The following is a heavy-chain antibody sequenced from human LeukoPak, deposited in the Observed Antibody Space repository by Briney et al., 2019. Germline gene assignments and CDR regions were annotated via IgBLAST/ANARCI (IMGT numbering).Heavy chain of an antibody. J-gene: IGHJ4*02. CDR3: AKHISPSLGWYRDNYFDY. CDR1: GFTFSSYG. D-gene: IGHD6-19*01. CDR2: ISYDGSNK. V-gene: IGHV3-30*18. Sequence: PGGSLRLSCAASGFTFSSYGMHWVRQAPGKGLEWVAVISYDGSNKYYADSVKGRFTISRDNSKNTLYLQMNSLRAEDTAVYYCAKHISPSLGWYRDNYFDYWGQGTLVTVSS.